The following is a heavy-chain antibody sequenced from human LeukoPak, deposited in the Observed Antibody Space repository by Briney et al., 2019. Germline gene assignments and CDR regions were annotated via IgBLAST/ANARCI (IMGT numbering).Heavy chain of an antibody. J-gene: IGHJ6*03. CDR3: ARGTTYYYYMDV. D-gene: IGHD1-1*01. CDR1: GGSISSSSYY. V-gene: IGHV4-39*07. Sequence: SETLSLTCTVSGGSISSSSYYWGWIRQPPGKGLEWIGSIYYSGSTYYNPSLKSRVTISVDTSKNQFSLKLSSVTAADTAVYYCARGTTYYYYMDVWGKGTTVTVS. CDR2: IYYSGST.